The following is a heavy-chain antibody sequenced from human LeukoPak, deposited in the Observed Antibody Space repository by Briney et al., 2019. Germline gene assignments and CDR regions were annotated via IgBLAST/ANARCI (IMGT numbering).Heavy chain of an antibody. V-gene: IGHV3-30*18. CDR2: ISYDGRSK. Sequence: GGSLRLSCTASGFTFGDYAMSWFRQAPGKGLEWVAGISYDGRSKEYVDSVKGRFTISRDNSKNTLYLQMNSLRAEDTAVYYCAKDRGYSHGFDYWGQGTQLTVSS. D-gene: IGHD5-18*01. CDR1: GFTFGDYA. CDR3: AKDRGYSHGFDY. J-gene: IGHJ4*02.